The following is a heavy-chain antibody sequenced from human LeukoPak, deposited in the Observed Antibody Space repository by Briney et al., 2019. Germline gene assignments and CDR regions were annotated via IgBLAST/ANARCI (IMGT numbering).Heavy chain of an antibody. Sequence: GRSLRLSCAASGFTFDDYAMHWVRQAPGKGLEWVSGISWNSGTIGYADSVKGRFTISRDNAKNSLYLQVHSLRAEDTAFYFCAKDVTGTGAFDIWGQGTMVTVSS. J-gene: IGHJ3*02. CDR3: AKDVTGTGAFDI. D-gene: IGHD1-7*01. V-gene: IGHV3-9*01. CDR1: GFTFDDYA. CDR2: ISWNSGTI.